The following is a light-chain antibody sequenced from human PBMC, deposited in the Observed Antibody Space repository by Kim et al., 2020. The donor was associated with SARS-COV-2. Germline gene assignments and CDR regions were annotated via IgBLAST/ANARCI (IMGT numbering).Light chain of an antibody. V-gene: IGLV4-60*03. J-gene: IGLJ3*02. Sequence: QPVLTQSSSASASLGSSVKLTCTLSSGHSNHIITWHQQQPGKAPRYLMKLEGSGDHNKGSGVPDRFSGSSSGADRYLTISNLQSEDEADYYCETWDSDTRVFGGGTQLTVL. CDR2: LEGSGDH. CDR3: ETWDSDTRV. CDR1: SGHSNHI.